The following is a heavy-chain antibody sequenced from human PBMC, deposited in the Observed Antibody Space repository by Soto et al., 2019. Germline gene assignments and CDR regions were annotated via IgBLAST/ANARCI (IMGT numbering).Heavy chain of an antibody. J-gene: IGHJ3*02. V-gene: IGHV3-23*01. CDR3: AHPRGYGVFDAYDI. D-gene: IGHD4-17*01. Sequence: PGGSLRLSCVASGFTFSIYAMSWVRQAPGKGLEWVSALNVGVDNTYYADSVKGRFTISRDNSMNALYLQMNSLRIEDTAVYYCAHPRGYGVFDAYDIWGQGTMVTVSS. CDR1: GFTFSIYA. CDR2: LNVGVDNT.